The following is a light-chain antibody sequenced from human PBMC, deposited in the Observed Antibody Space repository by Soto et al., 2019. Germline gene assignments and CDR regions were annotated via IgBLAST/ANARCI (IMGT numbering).Light chain of an antibody. CDR1: QRVSSY. J-gene: IGKJ4*01. CDR2: DAS. V-gene: IGKV3-11*01. CDR3: QQRSNWPLT. Sequence: EIVLTQSPATLSLSPGERATLSCRASQRVSSYLAWYQQKPGQAPTILIYDASYRATGIPARLSGSGSWTDVTLTISSLEPEDFAVYYCQQRSNWPLTFGGGTKVEIK.